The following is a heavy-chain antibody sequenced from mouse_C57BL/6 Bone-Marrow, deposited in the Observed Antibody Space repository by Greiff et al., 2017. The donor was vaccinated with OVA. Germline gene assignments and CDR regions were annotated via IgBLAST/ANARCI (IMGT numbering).Heavy chain of an antibody. CDR3: ARGGGYDYWYFDV. V-gene: IGHV3-3*01. J-gene: IGHJ1*03. D-gene: IGHD2-3*01. Sequence: EVQVVESGPSLVRPSQTLSLTCTVTGFSINSDCYWIWIRQFPGNKLEYIGYTFYSGITYYNPSLESRTYITRDTSKNQFSLKLSSVTTEDTATYYCARGGGYDYWYFDVWGTGTTVTVSS. CDR2: TFYSGIT. CDR1: GFSINSDCY.